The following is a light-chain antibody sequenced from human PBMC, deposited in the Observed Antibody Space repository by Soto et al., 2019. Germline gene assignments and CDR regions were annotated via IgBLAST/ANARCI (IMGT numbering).Light chain of an antibody. CDR1: SSNIGSNT. J-gene: IGLJ2*01. V-gene: IGLV1-44*01. Sequence: QPVLTQPPSASGTPGQRVTISCSGSSSNIGSNTVNWYRQLPGTAPRLLIYSNSQRPSGVPDRFSGSTSGTSASLAISGLQSEDEADYYCAAWDDSLTAVVFGGGTKLTVL. CDR2: SNS. CDR3: AAWDDSLTAVV.